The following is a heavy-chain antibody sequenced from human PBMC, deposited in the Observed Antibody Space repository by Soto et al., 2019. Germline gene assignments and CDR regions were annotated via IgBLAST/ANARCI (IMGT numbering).Heavy chain of an antibody. D-gene: IGHD2-15*01. CDR2: INTYNGNS. CDR3: ARDCTGGSCFCIY. V-gene: IGHV1-18*01. CDR1: GYTLTNYA. Sequence: QVQLVQSAAEVKKPGASVKVSCKASGYTLTNYAISWVRQAPGQGPEWMGWINTYNGNSNYAQKFQGRVTMTTDTSTNTAYMELRSLKSDDTAVYYFARDCTGGSCFCIYWGQGTLVTVSS. J-gene: IGHJ4*02.